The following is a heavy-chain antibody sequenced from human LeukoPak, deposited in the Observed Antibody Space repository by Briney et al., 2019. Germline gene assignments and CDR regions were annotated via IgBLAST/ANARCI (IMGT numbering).Heavy chain of an antibody. D-gene: IGHD3-22*01. CDR3: ARHPSPYYYDSSGFDY. V-gene: IGHV1-46*01. CDR2: INPSGGST. Sequence: ASVKVSCKASGYTFTSYYMHWVRQAPGQGLEWMGIINPSGGSTSYAQKFQGRVTMTRDTSTSTVYMELSSLRSEDTAVYYCARHPSPYYYDSSGFDYWGQGTLVTVSP. CDR1: GYTFTSYY. J-gene: IGHJ4*02.